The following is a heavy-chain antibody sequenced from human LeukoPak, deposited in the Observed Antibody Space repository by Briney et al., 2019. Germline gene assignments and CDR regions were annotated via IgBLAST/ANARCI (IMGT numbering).Heavy chain of an antibody. D-gene: IGHD5-18*01. CDR2: ISGSGGTT. CDR3: AKDPPTVMANAFHI. V-gene: IGHV3-23*01. CDR1: GFTFSSYG. J-gene: IGHJ3*02. Sequence: GGSLRLSCAASGFTFSSYGMSWVRQAPGKGLEWVSSISGSGGTTYYADSVKGRFTISRDNSKNTLYLQMNSLRADVTAVYSCAKDPPTVMANAFHIWGQGTMVTVS.